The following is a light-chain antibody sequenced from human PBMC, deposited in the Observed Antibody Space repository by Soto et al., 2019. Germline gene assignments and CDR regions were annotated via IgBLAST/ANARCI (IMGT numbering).Light chain of an antibody. J-gene: IGLJ2*01. CDR1: SSNIGTNY. CDR2: DNN. Sequence: QSVLTQPPSVSAAPGQKVTISCSGSSSNIGTNYVSWYQQLPGTAPRLLIYDNNKRPSGIPDRFSGSKSGTSATLGITGLQTEDEADYYCGTWDSSLSAVVFGGGTKVTVL. CDR3: GTWDSSLSAVV. V-gene: IGLV1-51*01.